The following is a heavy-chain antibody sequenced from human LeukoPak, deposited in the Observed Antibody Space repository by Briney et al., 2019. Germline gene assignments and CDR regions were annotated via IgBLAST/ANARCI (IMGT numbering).Heavy chain of an antibody. J-gene: IGHJ5*02. Sequence: PSETLSLTCTGSGGSISSYYWSWIRQPPGKGLEWIGYIYYSGSTNYNPSLKSRVTISVDTSKNQFSLKLNSVTAADTAVYYCARGEWELRWFDPWGQGTLVTVSS. CDR2: IYYSGST. CDR1: GGSISSYY. D-gene: IGHD1-26*01. V-gene: IGHV4-59*01. CDR3: ARGEWELRWFDP.